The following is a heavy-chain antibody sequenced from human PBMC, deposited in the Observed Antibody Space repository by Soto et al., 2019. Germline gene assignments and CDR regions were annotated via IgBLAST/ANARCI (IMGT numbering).Heavy chain of an antibody. V-gene: IGHV4-39*01. J-gene: IGHJ6*03. CDR2: IYYSGST. D-gene: IGHD4-4*01. CDR3: AIDYRYDYYYYYMDV. Sequence: SETLSLTCTVSGGSISSSSYYWGWIRQPPGKGLEWIGSIYYSGSTYYNPSLTSRVTISVDTSKNQFSLKLSSVTAADTAVYYCAIDYRYDYYYYYMDVWGKGTTVTVSS. CDR1: GGSISSSSYY.